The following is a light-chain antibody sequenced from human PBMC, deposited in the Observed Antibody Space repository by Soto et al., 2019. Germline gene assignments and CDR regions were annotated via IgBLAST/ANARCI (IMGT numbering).Light chain of an antibody. CDR1: QSINNIY. Sequence: EIVLTQSPGTLSLSPGERATLSCRASQSINNIYFAWYQQKPGQAPRLLIYGVSTRATGISARFSGSGSGTEFTLTISSLQSEDFAVYYCQQYHNWPITFGQGTRLEIK. CDR3: QQYHNWPIT. V-gene: IGKV3-15*01. CDR2: GVS. J-gene: IGKJ5*01.